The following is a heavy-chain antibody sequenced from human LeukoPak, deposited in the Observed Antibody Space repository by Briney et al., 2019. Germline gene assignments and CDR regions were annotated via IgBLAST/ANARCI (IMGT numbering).Heavy chain of an antibody. CDR3: ATPSRGSGWYKTLDY. CDR1: GGSISSSSYY. V-gene: IGHV4-39*01. CDR2: IYYSGST. D-gene: IGHD6-19*01. J-gene: IGHJ4*02. Sequence: PSETLSLTCTVSGGSISSSSYYWGWIRQPPGKGLEWIGSIYYSGSTYYNPSLKSRVTISVDTSKNRFSLKLSSVTAADTAVYYCATPSRGSGWYKTLDYWGQGTLVTVSS.